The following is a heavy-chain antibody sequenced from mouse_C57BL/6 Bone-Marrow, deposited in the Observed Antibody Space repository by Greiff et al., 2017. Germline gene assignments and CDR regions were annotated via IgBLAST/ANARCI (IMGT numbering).Heavy chain of an antibody. Sequence: LQESGSELRSPGSSVKLSCKDFDSEVFPIAYMSWVRQKPGHGFEWIGGILPSIGRTIYGEKFEDKATLDADTLSNTAYLELNSLTSEDSAIYYCARPSYGSSVYWYFDVWGTGTTVTVSS. V-gene: IGHV15-2*01. CDR1: DSEVFPIAY. J-gene: IGHJ1*03. D-gene: IGHD1-1*01. CDR3: ARPSYGSSVYWYFDV. CDR2: ILPSIGRT.